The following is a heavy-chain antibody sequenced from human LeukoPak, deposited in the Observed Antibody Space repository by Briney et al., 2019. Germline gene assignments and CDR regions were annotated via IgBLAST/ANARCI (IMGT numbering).Heavy chain of an antibody. CDR1: GGSFSSYY. Sequence: SATLSLTCAVYGGSFSSYYWSWIRQPPGQGLEWLGEVNRSGNSNYNPSLKSRVTISVDTSKNQISLKLSYVTAADTAVYYCARKIYRGLRAAAAGFFDSWGQGTLVTVSS. V-gene: IGHV4-34*01. D-gene: IGHD6-13*01. CDR3: ARKIYRGLRAAAAGFFDS. CDR2: VNRSGNS. J-gene: IGHJ4*02.